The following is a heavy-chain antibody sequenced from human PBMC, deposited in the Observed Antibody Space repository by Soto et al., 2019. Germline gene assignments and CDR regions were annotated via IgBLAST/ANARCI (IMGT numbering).Heavy chain of an antibody. Sequence: SGNGCCQASRKTFASYGIRWVRQAPGQGLEWMGWISPVNGETQFSQTRQDRRTMTADTSASTTYVELKNLRSDDPDVYYCARLPNRYFYYYGMDVWGQGTTVTVSS. CDR2: ISPVNGET. CDR1: RKTFASYG. D-gene: IGHD6-25*01. J-gene: IGHJ6*02. CDR3: ARLPNRYFYYYGMDV. V-gene: IGHV1-18*01.